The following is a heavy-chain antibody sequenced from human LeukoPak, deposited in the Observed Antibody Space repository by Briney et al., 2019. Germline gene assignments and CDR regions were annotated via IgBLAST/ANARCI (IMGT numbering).Heavy chain of an antibody. CDR1: GYTFADYY. CDR3: AREYYDSSGRKHAFEN. D-gene: IGHD3-22*01. CDR2: IDPDSGGT. V-gene: IGHV1-2*02. J-gene: IGHJ3*02. Sequence: ASVKVSCKASGYTFADYYLHWVRQAPGQGLEGMGCIDPDSGGTNYPQKFPGRVTMTTDTSIRTAYIELSRLRSDETAVYYCAREYYDSSGRKHAFENWGQGTMLTVSS.